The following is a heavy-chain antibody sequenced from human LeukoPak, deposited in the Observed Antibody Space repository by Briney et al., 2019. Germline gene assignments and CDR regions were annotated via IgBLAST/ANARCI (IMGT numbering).Heavy chain of an antibody. Sequence: GGSLRLSCAASGFTVSSNYMSWVRQAPGKGLEWVSVIYSGGSTYYADSVKGRFTISRDNSKNTLSLQMNSLTAEDTAIYYCAIGGGISTPGHWGQGTLVTVSS. D-gene: IGHD6-13*01. CDR2: IYSGGST. CDR3: AIGGGISTPGH. J-gene: IGHJ4*02. CDR1: GFTVSSNY. V-gene: IGHV3-53*01.